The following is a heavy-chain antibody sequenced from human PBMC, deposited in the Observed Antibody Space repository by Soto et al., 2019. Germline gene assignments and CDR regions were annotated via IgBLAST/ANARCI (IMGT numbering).Heavy chain of an antibody. CDR3: ATGYCSSTSCYKGEKDWFDP. D-gene: IGHD2-2*02. Sequence: VASVKVSCKVSGYTLTELSMHWVRQAPGKGXEWMGGFDPEDGETIYAQKFQGRVTMTEDTSTDTAYMELSSLRSEDTAVYYCATGYCSSTSCYKGEKDWFDPWGQGTLVTVSS. CDR1: GYTLTELS. J-gene: IGHJ5*02. CDR2: FDPEDGET. V-gene: IGHV1-24*01.